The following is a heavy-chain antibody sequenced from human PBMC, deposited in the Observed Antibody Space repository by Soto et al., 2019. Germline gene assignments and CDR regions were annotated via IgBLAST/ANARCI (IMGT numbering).Heavy chain of an antibody. CDR1: GGTFSSYA. D-gene: IGHD2-21*02. CDR3: ARLPMTYYYGMDV. V-gene: IGHV1-69*05. J-gene: IGHJ6*02. Sequence: SVKVSCKASGGTFSSYAISWVRQAPGQGLEWIGGIIPIIGTTKYAQKFQGRVTITTDKSASTAYMKLSSLRSEDSAVYYCARLPMTYYYGMDVWGQGTTVTVSS. CDR2: IIPIIGTT.